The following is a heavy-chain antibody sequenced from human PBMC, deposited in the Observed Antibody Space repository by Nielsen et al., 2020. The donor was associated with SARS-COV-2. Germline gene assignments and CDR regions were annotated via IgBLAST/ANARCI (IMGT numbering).Heavy chain of an antibody. Sequence: GRFTISRDNAKNSMSLQMNSLRVEDTAVYYCARVVSDYGDYAYFDYWGQGTLVTVSS. J-gene: IGHJ4*02. V-gene: IGHV3-11*06. D-gene: IGHD4-17*01. CDR3: ARVVSDYGDYAYFDY.